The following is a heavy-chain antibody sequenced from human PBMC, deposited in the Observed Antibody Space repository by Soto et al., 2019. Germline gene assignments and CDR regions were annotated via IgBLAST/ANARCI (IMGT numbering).Heavy chain of an antibody. J-gene: IGHJ4*02. D-gene: IGHD1-26*01. Sequence: GASVKVSCKTSGYTFTGYAIHWVRQAPGQRLEWMGWINCGNGNTIYSPKFQGRVTITRDSSATTAYMELSGLRTEDTAVYFCAREIGSYYYFDYWGRGTLVPSPQ. CDR1: GYTFTGYA. CDR2: INCGNGNT. CDR3: AREIGSYYYFDY. V-gene: IGHV1-3*01.